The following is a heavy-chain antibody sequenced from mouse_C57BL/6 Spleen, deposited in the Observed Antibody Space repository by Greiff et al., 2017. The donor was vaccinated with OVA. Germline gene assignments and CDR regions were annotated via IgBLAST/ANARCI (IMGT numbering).Heavy chain of an antibody. CDR3: AREGAGRYWYFDV. Sequence: GQGLEWIGNINPSNGGTNYNEKFKSKATLTVDKSSSTAYMQLSSLTSEDSAVYYCAREGAGRYWYFDVWGTGTTVTVSS. CDR2: INPSNGGT. J-gene: IGHJ1*03. D-gene: IGHD3-3*01. V-gene: IGHV1-53*01.